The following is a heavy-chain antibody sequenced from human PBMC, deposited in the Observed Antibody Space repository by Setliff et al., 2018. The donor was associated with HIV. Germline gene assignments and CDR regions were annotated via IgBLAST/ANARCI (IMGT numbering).Heavy chain of an antibody. J-gene: IGHJ4*02. V-gene: IGHV3-7*01. CDR1: GFTFSDYA. D-gene: IGHD3-22*01. CDR3: AVRSGYYDH. Sequence: PGGSLRLSCAASGFTFSDYAMNWVRQAPGKGLEWVANIKQDGSEKFYVDSVKGRFTISRDNAKDSVYLQMSSLRAEDTAVYYCAVRSGYYDHWGQGTLVTVSS. CDR2: IKQDGSEK.